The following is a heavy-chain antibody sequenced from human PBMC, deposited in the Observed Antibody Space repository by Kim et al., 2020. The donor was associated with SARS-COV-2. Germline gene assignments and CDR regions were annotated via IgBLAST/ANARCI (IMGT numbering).Heavy chain of an antibody. CDR1: GFTFSSYA. D-gene: IGHD3-22*01. Sequence: GGSLRLSCAASGFTFSSYAMSWVRQAPGKGLEWVSAISGSGGSTYYADSVKGRFTISRDNSKNTLYLQMNSLRAEDTAVYYCAKDYYDSSGYSILGYFDLWGRGTLVTVSS. CDR2: ISGSGGST. CDR3: AKDYYDSSGYSILGYFDL. J-gene: IGHJ2*01. V-gene: IGHV3-23*01.